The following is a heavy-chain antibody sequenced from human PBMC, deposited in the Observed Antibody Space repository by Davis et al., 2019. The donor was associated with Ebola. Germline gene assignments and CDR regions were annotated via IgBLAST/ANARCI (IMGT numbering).Heavy chain of an antibody. V-gene: IGHV1-3*01. Sequence: AASVKVSCKASGYSFTTFSLHWVRQAPGQRLEWMGWINAGNGNTKYSHNFQGRVTIASDTSANTAYMELSSLRSDDTAVYYYARVAARPYYYYYGMDVWGQGTTVTVSS. D-gene: IGHD6-6*01. CDR3: ARVAARPYYYYYGMDV. CDR1: GYSFTTFS. CDR2: INAGNGNT. J-gene: IGHJ6*02.